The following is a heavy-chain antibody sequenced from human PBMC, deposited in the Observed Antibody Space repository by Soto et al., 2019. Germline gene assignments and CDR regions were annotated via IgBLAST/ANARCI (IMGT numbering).Heavy chain of an antibody. CDR3: VRRHVSATGIDWFGP. D-gene: IGHD6-13*01. V-gene: IGHV1-3*01. Sequence: ASVKVSCKASGYTFTSYGIHWVRQAPGQRLEWMGWINAANGDTKYSPKFQGRVTITRDTSASTAYMELSSLRSEDTAVYYCVRRHVSATGIDWFGPWGQQTLFGVAS. CDR1: GYTFTSYG. CDR2: INAANGDT. J-gene: IGHJ5*02.